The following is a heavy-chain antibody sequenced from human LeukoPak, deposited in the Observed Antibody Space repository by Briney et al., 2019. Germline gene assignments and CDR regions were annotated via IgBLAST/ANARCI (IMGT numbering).Heavy chain of an antibody. J-gene: IGHJ4*02. D-gene: IGHD3-22*01. Sequence: SVKVPCKASGGTFSSYAISWVRQAPGQGLEWMGGIIPIFGTANYAQKFQGRVTITADESTRTAYMELRTLRSEDTAIYYCARGSGETGGYYYVYWGRGTPVTVSS. CDR2: IIPIFGTA. CDR3: ARGSGETGGYYYVY. V-gene: IGHV1-69*13. CDR1: GGTFSSYA.